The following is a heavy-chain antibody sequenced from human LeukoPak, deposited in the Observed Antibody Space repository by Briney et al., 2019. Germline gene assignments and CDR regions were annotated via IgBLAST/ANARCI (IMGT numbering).Heavy chain of an antibody. Sequence: ASVKVSCKASGYTFTGYYMHWVRQAPGQGLEWMGWINPNSGGTNYAQKFQGRVTMTRDTSISTAYMELSRLRSDDTAVYYYARDPRWLGSVFDYWGQGTLVTVSS. CDR2: INPNSGGT. J-gene: IGHJ4*02. CDR3: ARDPRWLGSVFDY. D-gene: IGHD6-19*01. CDR1: GYTFTGYY. V-gene: IGHV1-2*02.